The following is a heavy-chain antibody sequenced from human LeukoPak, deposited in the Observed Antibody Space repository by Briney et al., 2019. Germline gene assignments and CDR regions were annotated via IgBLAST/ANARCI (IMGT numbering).Heavy chain of an antibody. CDR2: IKQDGSDK. Sequence: PGGSLRLSCEASGFTFSSYWMSWVRQAPGKGPEWVANIKQDGSDKYYADSVKGRFTISRDNAKNSLYLQMNSLRAEDTAVYYCARAKYSNSWNDALDIWGQGTMVTVSS. CDR1: GFTFSSYW. CDR3: ARAKYSNSWNDALDI. D-gene: IGHD6-13*01. V-gene: IGHV3-7*01. J-gene: IGHJ3*02.